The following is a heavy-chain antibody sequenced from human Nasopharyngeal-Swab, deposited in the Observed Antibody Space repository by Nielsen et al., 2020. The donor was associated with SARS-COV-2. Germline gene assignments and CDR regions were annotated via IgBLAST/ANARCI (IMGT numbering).Heavy chain of an antibody. CDR3: AKRPYSSSSRLNWFDP. CDR1: GFTFSSYA. J-gene: IGHJ5*02. Sequence: GESLKISCAASGFTFSSYAMSWVRQAPEKGLEWVSAISGSGGSTYYADSVKGRFTISRDNSKNTLYLQMNSLRAEDTAVYYCAKRPYSSSSRLNWFDPWGQGTLVTVSS. V-gene: IGHV3-23*01. D-gene: IGHD6-6*01. CDR2: ISGSGGST.